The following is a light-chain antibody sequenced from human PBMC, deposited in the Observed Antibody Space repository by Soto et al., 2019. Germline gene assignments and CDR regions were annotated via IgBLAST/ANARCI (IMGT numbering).Light chain of an antibody. J-gene: IGKJ1*01. V-gene: IGKV3-15*01. Sequence: EIVMTQSPATLSVSPGERATFSCRASQSVSSNLAWYQQKPGQAPRLLIYGASITATGIPARFSGSGSGTEFTLTISSLQSEDFAVYYCQHYNNWPPWTFGQGTKVDI. CDR1: QSVSSN. CDR3: QHYNNWPPWT. CDR2: GAS.